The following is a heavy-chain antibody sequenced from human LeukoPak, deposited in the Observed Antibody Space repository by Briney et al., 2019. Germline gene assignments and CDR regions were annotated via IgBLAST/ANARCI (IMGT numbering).Heavy chain of an antibody. J-gene: IGHJ4*02. Sequence: SETLSLTCTVQGGSLSGAYWTWIRQPPGKGLEWIGEINHTGSTNYNPSSKSRVTMSADTPKNQFSLNLTSVTAADTALYYCARGPVRLARPYDFWGQGTLVTVSS. CDR2: INHTGST. CDR3: ARGPVRLARPYDF. D-gene: IGHD3-9*01. CDR1: GGSLSGAY. V-gene: IGHV4-34*01.